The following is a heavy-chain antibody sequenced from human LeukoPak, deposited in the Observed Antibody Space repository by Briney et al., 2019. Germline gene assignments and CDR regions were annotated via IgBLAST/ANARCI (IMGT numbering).Heavy chain of an antibody. CDR1: GFIFSSYS. CDR2: ISSTSSYI. D-gene: IGHD6-19*01. V-gene: IGHV3-21*01. J-gene: IGHJ4*02. Sequence: GGSLRLSCAASGFIFSSYSMNWVRQAPGKGLEWVSSISSTSSYIYYADSVKGRFTISRDNAKNSLYLQMNSLRAADTAVYYCAMRIAVAGSLDYWGQGTLVTVTS. CDR3: AMRIAVAGSLDY.